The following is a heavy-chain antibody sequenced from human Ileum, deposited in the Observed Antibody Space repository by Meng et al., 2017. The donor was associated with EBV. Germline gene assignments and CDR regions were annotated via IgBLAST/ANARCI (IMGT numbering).Heavy chain of an antibody. CDR2: IYHSGSN. CDR3: ARVGQWLPIDY. Sequence: VQLQVPGPGLVKPSGAQSFTCAVSCGSISSSNWCSWVRQPPGKGLEWIGEIYHSGSNNYNPSLKSRVTISVDKSKNQFSLNLSSVTAADTAVYYCARVGQWLPIDYWGQGTLVTVSS. V-gene: IGHV4-4*02. J-gene: IGHJ4*02. CDR1: CGSISSSNW. D-gene: IGHD6-19*01.